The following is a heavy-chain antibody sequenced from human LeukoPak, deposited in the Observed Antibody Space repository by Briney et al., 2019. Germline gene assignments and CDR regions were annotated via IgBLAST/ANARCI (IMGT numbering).Heavy chain of an antibody. CDR3: ARQGGSCSSTSCYNWFDP. Sequence: YPSETLSLTCAASGYSISSGYYWGWIRQPPGKGLEWIGSIYHSGSTYYNPSLKSRVTISVDTSKNQFSLKLSSVTAADTAVYYCARQGGSCSSTSCYNWFDPWGQGTLVTVSS. D-gene: IGHD2-2*01. CDR2: IYHSGST. CDR1: GYSISSGYY. V-gene: IGHV4-38-2*01. J-gene: IGHJ5*02.